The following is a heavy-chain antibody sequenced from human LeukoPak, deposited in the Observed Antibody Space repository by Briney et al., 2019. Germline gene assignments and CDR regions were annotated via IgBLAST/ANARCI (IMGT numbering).Heavy chain of an antibody. D-gene: IGHD2-15*01. J-gene: IGHJ6*03. V-gene: IGHV4-59*01. CDR2: IYYSGST. CDR1: GGSISSYY. Sequence: PSETLSLTCTVSGGSISSYYWSWIRQPPGKGLEWMGYIYYSGSTNYNPSLKSRGTISLDKSKNQFSLKLRSVTAADTAVYYCARTTEGYCRGRSCYSYYYYMDVWGKGTTVTVSS. CDR3: ARTTEGYCRGRSCYSYYYYMDV.